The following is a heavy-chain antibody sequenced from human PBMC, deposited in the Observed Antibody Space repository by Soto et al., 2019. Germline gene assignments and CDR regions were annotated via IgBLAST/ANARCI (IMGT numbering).Heavy chain of an antibody. CDR1: SGPDRSHN. J-gene: IGHJ6*02. CDR2: VYYTGDT. Sequence: QVQLQQSGPRLVKPSETLSLTCTVSSGPDRSHNWGWIRQPPGRGLEWIGYVYYTGDTAYNPSLRGAVTISADTSTNDISLTLNSVTAADTAVYYCVRQGIDYLHGLVDVWGQGTTVSVSS. CDR3: VRQGIDYLHGLVDV. D-gene: IGHD4-17*01. V-gene: IGHV4-59*08.